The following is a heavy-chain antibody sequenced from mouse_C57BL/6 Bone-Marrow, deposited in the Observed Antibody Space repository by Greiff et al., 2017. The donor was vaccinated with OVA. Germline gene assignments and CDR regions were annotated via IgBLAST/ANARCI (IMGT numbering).Heavy chain of an antibody. D-gene: IGHD2-3*01. CDR1: GFTFSSYG. Sequence: EVQVVESGGDLVKPGGSLKLSCAASGFTFSSYGMSWVRQTPDKRQEWVATISSGGSYTYYPDSVKGRFTISRDNAKNTLYLQMSSLKSEDTAMYYCARQGVGGYYVHFDYWGQGTTLTVSS. V-gene: IGHV5-6*01. CDR2: ISSGGSYT. J-gene: IGHJ2*01. CDR3: ARQGVGGYYVHFDY.